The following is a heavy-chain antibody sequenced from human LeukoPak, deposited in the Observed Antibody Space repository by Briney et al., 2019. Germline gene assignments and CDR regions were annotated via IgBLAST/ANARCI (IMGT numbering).Heavy chain of an antibody. J-gene: IGHJ5*02. D-gene: IGHD3-10*01. CDR2: MNPNSGNT. CDR1: GYTFTSYD. Sequence: ASVKVSCKASGYTFTSYDINWVRQATGQELEWMGWMNPNSGNTGYAQKFQGRVTITRNTSISTAYMELSSLRSEDTAVYYCARHYYYGSGSLVRFDPWGQGTLVTVSS. V-gene: IGHV1-8*03. CDR3: ARHYYYGSGSLVRFDP.